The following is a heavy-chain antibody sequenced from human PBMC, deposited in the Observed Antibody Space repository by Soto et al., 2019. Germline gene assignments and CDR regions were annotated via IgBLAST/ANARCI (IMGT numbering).Heavy chain of an antibody. CDR2: ISDNGGTT. Sequence: EVPLVESGEGLVQPGGSLRLSCAASGFTFSNYAMHWVRQAPGKGLEYVSAISDNGGTTYYADSVKGRFTISRHNSKNTLYIQMGSLRAEDMAVYYCARGPSTVATWLDYWGQGTLVTVSS. CDR1: GFTFSNYA. V-gene: IGHV3-64*02. J-gene: IGHJ4*02. D-gene: IGHD4-17*01. CDR3: ARGPSTVATWLDY.